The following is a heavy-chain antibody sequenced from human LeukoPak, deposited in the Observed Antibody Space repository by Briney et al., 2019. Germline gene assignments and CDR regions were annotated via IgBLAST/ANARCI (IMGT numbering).Heavy chain of an antibody. V-gene: IGHV4-34*01. CDR1: GGSFSGYY. CDR3: ASQARTYYYFLSGYGHFDY. D-gene: IGHD3-3*01. J-gene: IGHJ4*02. Sequence: SETLSLTCAVYGGSFSGYYWSWIRQPPGKGLEGIGEINHSGSTNYNPSLKSRVTISVDTSKNQFSLKLSSVTAADTAVYYCASQARTYYYFLSGYGHFDYRGQGILVTVSS. CDR2: INHSGST.